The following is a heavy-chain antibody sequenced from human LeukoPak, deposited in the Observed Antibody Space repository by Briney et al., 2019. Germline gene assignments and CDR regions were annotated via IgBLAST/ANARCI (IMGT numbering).Heavy chain of an antibody. CDR3: ARSHVSSGYYYNY. V-gene: IGHV4-30-4*01. Sequence: PSQTLLLTCSVSGGSISSGDYYWTLIRLPPGKLLEWIGCIYYSGSTLYNPSLKTRVTISLDTPTNQFSLKLSSVTASDTAVYYCARSHVSSGYYYNYWGQGTLVTVSS. CDR1: GGSISSGDYY. J-gene: IGHJ4*02. D-gene: IGHD3-22*01. CDR2: IYYSGST.